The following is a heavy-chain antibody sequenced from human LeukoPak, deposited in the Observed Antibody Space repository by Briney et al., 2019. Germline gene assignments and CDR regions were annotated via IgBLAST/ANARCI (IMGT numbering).Heavy chain of an antibody. J-gene: IGHJ6*02. CDR3: AKDVAGAALPYFGLDV. V-gene: IGHV3-23*01. D-gene: IGHD3-9*01. CDR1: GFIFPNFA. CDR2: ISNNGGRT. Sequence: GYLRLSCAASGFIFPNFALTWVRPVPGTGLEWVSGISNNGGRTYSARSVRGRFTISRDNSKNMLYLQMNSLRVDDTSVYYCAKDVAGAALPYFGLDVWGQGTTVTVSS.